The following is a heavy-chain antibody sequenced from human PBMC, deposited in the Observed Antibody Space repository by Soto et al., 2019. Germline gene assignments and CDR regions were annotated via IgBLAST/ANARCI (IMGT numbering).Heavy chain of an antibody. V-gene: IGHV5-51*01. J-gene: IGHJ4*02. CDR1: GYSFTSYW. D-gene: IGHD6-19*01. CDR3: ARLTYSSGWQPSGGYFDY. CDR2: IYPGDSDT. Sequence: EVQLVQSGAEVKKPGESLKISCKGSGYSFTSYWIGWVRQMPGKGLEWMGIIYPGDSDTRYSPSFQGQVTISADKSISTAYLQWSSLKASDTAMYYCARLTYSSGWQPSGGYFDYWGQGTLVTVSS.